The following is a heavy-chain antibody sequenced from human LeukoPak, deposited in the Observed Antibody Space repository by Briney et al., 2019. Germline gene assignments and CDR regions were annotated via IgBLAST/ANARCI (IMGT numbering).Heavy chain of an antibody. CDR3: ARFFYGSGSYGYFAF. V-gene: IGHV1-2*02. Sequence: ASVHVSCKASGYTFTGYYIHWVRQAPGQGLEYIGWINPSTGVTDLSQKFQGRVTMSRDTSISTAYMGLTGLTSDDTAVYYCARFFYGSGSYGYFAFWGQGTQIAVSS. CDR1: GYTFTGYY. CDR2: INPSTGVT. D-gene: IGHD3-10*01. J-gene: IGHJ4*02.